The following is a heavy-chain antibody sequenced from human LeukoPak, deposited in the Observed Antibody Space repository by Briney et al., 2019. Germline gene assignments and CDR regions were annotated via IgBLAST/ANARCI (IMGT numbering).Heavy chain of an antibody. CDR3: ARGGFRGYGFSRKYYFDY. Sequence: ASVKVSCKASGYTFISYAINWVRQATGQGLEWMGWMNPNSGNTGYAQKFQGRVTMTRNTSISTAYMELSSLRSEDTAVYYCARGGFRGYGFSRKYYFDYWGQGTLVTVSS. J-gene: IGHJ4*02. CDR2: MNPNSGNT. V-gene: IGHV1-8*01. CDR1: GYTFISYA. D-gene: IGHD5-12*01.